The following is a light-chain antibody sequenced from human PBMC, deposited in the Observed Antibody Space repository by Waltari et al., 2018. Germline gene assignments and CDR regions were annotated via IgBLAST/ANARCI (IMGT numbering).Light chain of an antibody. Sequence: DIQMTQSPSTLSASVGDRVTITCRASQSIYIWLAWYQPKPGKAPNVLIYQASSLQNGVPSRFSGSGSGTEFTLTISSLQPDDFATYYCQQYNYYPYTFGQGTRLEIK. CDR1: QSIYIW. J-gene: IGKJ2*01. CDR2: QAS. CDR3: QQYNYYPYT. V-gene: IGKV1-5*03.